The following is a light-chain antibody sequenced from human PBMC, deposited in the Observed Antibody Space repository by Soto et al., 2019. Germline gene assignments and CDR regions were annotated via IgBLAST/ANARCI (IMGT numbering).Light chain of an antibody. Sequence: QSVLTQPPSASGTPGQRVTISCSGSRAYIGSNTVTWYQHLPGAAPKLLVYNNNQRPSGVPDRFSGSKSDTSASLAISGLQFEDEAVYYCVAWDDSLSGPVFGGGTKLTVL. CDR2: NNN. CDR3: VAWDDSLSGPV. V-gene: IGLV1-44*01. J-gene: IGLJ3*02. CDR1: RAYIGSNT.